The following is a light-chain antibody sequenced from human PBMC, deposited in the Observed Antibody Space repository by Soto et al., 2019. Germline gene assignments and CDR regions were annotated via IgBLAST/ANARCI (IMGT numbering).Light chain of an antibody. CDR3: PSRTTSTTMI. J-gene: IGLJ2*01. CDR1: SSDIGAYNF. CDR2: DVH. V-gene: IGLV2-14*03. Sequence: QSALTQPASVSGSPGQSITISCTGTSSDIGAYNFVSWYQHHPGKAPKLMLYDVHIRRLGVSNRFSGSKSGNTASLTISGLEAEDEPDYYCPSRTTSTTMIVGGGTKVTVL.